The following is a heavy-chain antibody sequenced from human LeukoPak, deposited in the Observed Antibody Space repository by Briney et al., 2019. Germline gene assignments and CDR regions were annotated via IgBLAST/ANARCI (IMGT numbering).Heavy chain of an antibody. Sequence: PGGSLRLSCAASRFTFSSYVMSWVRQAPGKGLEWVSAISGSGGSTYYADSVKGRFTISRDNSKNTLYLQMNSLRAEDTAVYYCARPLGYCSGGSCSCYYYGMDVWGQGTTVTVSS. V-gene: IGHV3-23*01. CDR2: ISGSGGST. CDR1: RFTFSSYV. J-gene: IGHJ6*02. CDR3: ARPLGYCSGGSCSCYYYGMDV. D-gene: IGHD2-15*01.